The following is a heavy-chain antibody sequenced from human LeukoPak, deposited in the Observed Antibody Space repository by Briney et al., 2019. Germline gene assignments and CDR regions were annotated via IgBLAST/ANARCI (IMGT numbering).Heavy chain of an antibody. J-gene: IGHJ6*03. V-gene: IGHV4-34*01. CDR3: ARHFPYCGGDCPYYYMDV. CDR2: INDSGTT. D-gene: IGHD2-21*02. Sequence: SETLSLTCGVYGGSFSDYYWNWIRQTPGKGLEWIGEINDSGTTNYIPSLKSRVSISVDASKNQFSLKLSSVTAADTAVYYCARHFPYCGGDCPYYYMDVWGKGTTVTVSS. CDR1: GGSFSDYY.